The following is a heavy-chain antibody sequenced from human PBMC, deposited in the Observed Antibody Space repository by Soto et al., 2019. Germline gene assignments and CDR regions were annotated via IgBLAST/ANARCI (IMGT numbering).Heavy chain of an antibody. D-gene: IGHD3-22*01. CDR1: GGSISSSTYY. V-gene: IGHV4-39*01. CDR3: ATPVTSGYQALEV. J-gene: IGHJ3*01. CDR2: IYSSGST. Sequence: SETLSLTCTVSGGSISSSTYYWGWLRQPPGKGLEWIGSIYSSGSTYYNPSLKSRVTISVDTSKNQFSLKLSSVTAADTAVYYCATPVTSGYQALEVWGQGTMVTVSS.